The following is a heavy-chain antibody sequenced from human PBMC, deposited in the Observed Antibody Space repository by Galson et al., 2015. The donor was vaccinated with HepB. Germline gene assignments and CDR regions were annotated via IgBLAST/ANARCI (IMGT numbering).Heavy chain of an antibody. CDR2: INWDGGIT. Sequence: SLRLSCAASGFTFDDYAMHWVRQAPGKGLEWVSRINWDGGITYYADSVKGRFTISRDNSKNSLYLQMNSLRAEDSALYYCAKDVGYSNDYGYDYGMDVWGQGTTVTVSS. CDR3: AKDVGYSNDYGYDYGMDV. CDR1: GFTFDDYA. J-gene: IGHJ6*02. D-gene: IGHD4-11*01. V-gene: IGHV3-43D*03.